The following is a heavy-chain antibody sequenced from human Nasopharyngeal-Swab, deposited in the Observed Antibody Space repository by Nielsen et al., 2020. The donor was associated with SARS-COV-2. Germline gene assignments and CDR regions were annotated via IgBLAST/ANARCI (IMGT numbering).Heavy chain of an antibody. Sequence: GGSLRLSCAASGFTFSSYSMNWVRQAPGKGLEWVSNISSSTSTIYYADSVKGRFTNSRDNAKNSLYLQMNSLRAEDTAVYYCARGASYDILTGYPDAFDIWGQGTMVTVSS. V-gene: IGHV3-48*01. CDR1: GFTFSSYS. J-gene: IGHJ3*02. D-gene: IGHD3-9*01. CDR2: ISSSTSTI. CDR3: ARGASYDILTGYPDAFDI.